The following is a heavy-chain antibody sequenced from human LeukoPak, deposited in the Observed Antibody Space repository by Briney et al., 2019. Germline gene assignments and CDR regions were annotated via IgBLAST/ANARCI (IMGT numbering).Heavy chain of an antibody. V-gene: IGHV4-59*01. J-gene: IGHJ4*02. Sequence: PSETLSLTCTVSGGSISSYYWGWIRQPPGKGLEWIGYIYYSGSTNYNPSLKSRVTISVDTSKNQFSLKLSSVTAADTAVYYCARVDVDIVATIISDWGQGTLVTVSS. CDR3: ARVDVDIVATIISD. CDR1: GGSISSYY. D-gene: IGHD5-12*01. CDR2: IYYSGST.